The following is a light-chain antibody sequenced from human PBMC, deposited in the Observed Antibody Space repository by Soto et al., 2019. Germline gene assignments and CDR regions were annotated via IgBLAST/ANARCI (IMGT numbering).Light chain of an antibody. CDR1: QGISNY. Sequence: DIQMTQSPSSLSASVGDRVTITCRASQGISNYLAWYQQKPGKVPKLLIYAASTFQSGVPSLFSGSGSGTDFPLTISSLQPEDVATYYCQTYNSAPRTFDQGTKVEIK. CDR3: QTYNSAPRT. CDR2: AAS. J-gene: IGKJ1*01. V-gene: IGKV1-27*01.